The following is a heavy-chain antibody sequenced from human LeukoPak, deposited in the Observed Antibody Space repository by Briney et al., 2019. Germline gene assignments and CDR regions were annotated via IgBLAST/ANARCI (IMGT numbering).Heavy chain of an antibody. D-gene: IGHD2-21*02. CDR3: ARDRLPNYYYYGMDV. CDR2: IYYSGST. J-gene: IGHJ6*02. V-gene: IGHV4-59*01. CDR1: GGSISSYY. Sequence: SETLSLTCTVSGGSISSYYRNWIRQPPGKGLEWIGYIYYSGSTTYNPSLKSRVTISVDTSKNQFSLKLSSVTAADTAVYYCARDRLPNYYYYGMDVWGQGTTVTVSS.